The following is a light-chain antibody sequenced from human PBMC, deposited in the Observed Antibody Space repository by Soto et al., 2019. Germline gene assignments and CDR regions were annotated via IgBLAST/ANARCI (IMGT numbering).Light chain of an antibody. Sequence: EIVLTQSPGTLSLSPGEGATLSCRASQSVSSSYLAWYQQSPGQAPRLLIYGASTRATDIPDRFSGSGSGTDFTLTIGRLEPEDFAGYYCQQYGSSPSTFGQGTRLEIK. J-gene: IGKJ5*01. CDR3: QQYGSSPST. CDR1: QSVSSSY. V-gene: IGKV3-20*01. CDR2: GAS.